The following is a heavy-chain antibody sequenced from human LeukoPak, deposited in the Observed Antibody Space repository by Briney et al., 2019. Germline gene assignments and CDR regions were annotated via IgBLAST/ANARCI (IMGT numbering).Heavy chain of an antibody. D-gene: IGHD4-23*01. J-gene: IGHJ6*02. V-gene: IGHV1-18*01. CDR3: ARDGAVGGNSVYYYYGMDV. CDR1: GGTFSSYA. Sequence: ASVKVSCKASGGTFSSYAISWVRQAPGQGLEWMGWISAYNGNTNYAQKLQGRVTMTTDTSTSTAYMELRSLRSDDTAVYYCARDGAVGGNSVYYYYGMDVWGQGTTVTVSS. CDR2: ISAYNGNT.